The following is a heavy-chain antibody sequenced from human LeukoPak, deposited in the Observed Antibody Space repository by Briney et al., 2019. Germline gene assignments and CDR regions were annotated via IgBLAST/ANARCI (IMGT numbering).Heavy chain of an antibody. CDR3: ARGTKSGSRRTYYGDY. CDR1: GFTVSSNY. J-gene: IGHJ4*02. V-gene: IGHV3-66*02. Sequence: GGSLRLSCAASGFTVSSNYMSWVRQAPGKGLEWVSDIYRGGSTYYADSVKGRFTISRDNSKNTLYLQMHSLRAEDTAVYYCARGTKSGSRRTYYGDYWGQGTLVPVSS. D-gene: IGHD2-15*01. CDR2: IYRGGST.